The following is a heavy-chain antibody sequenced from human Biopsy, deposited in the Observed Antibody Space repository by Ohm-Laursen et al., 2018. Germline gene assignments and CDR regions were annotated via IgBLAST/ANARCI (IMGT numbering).Heavy chain of an antibody. J-gene: IGHJ6*02. CDR1: GFTFTSYG. V-gene: IGHV3-9*01. Sequence: SLRLSCTASGFTFTSYGMHWVRQTPGKGLEWVSGISWDSSRIDYVDSVKGRFTISRDNAKNSLYLQMNSLRPEDTALYYCARDRGQNFYDSTGYYNGMDGWGQGTTVTVAS. CDR3: ARDRGQNFYDSTGYYNGMDG. D-gene: IGHD3-22*01. CDR2: ISWDSSRI.